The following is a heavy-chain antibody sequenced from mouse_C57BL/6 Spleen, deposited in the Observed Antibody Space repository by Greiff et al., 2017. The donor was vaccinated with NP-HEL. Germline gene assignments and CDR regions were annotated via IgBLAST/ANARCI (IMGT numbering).Heavy chain of an antibody. CDR2: IDPSDSYT. J-gene: IGHJ2*01. V-gene: IGHV1-59*01. CDR1: GYTFTSYW. Sequence: VKLQQPGAELVRPGTSVKLSCKASGYTFTSYWMHWVKQRPGQGLEWIGVIDPSDSYTNYIQKFKGKATLTVDTSSSTAYMQLSSLTSEDSAVYYCASRITTVVAPGEYYFDYWGQGTTLTASS. D-gene: IGHD1-1*01. CDR3: ASRITTVVAPGEYYFDY.